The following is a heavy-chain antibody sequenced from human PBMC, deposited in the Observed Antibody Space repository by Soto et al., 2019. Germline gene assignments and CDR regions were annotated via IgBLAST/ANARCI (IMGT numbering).Heavy chain of an antibody. D-gene: IGHD1-26*01. CDR2: IYYSGST. CDR3: ARQQWERVVDY. Sequence: PSETLSLTCTVSGGSVSSGSYYWTWIRQPPGKGLECIGYIYYSGSTNYNPSLKSRVTISVDTSKNQFSLKLSSVTAADTAVQYGARQQWERVVDYWGQGTLVTVSS. CDR1: GGSVSSGSYY. V-gene: IGHV4-61*01. J-gene: IGHJ4*02.